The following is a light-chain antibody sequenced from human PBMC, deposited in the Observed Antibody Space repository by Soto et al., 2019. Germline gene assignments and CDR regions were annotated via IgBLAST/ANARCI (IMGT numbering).Light chain of an antibody. CDR1: QSISTY. V-gene: IGKV1-39*01. Sequence: IPMTQSPSSLSASVGARVTITCRASQSISTYVNWYQQKPGKPPKLLIYASSSLQSGLPSRFSGSGSGTHFTLTINSLQTVDFATYYCQQSFSTPRTFGPGTRVE. J-gene: IGKJ1*01. CDR3: QQSFSTPRT. CDR2: ASS.